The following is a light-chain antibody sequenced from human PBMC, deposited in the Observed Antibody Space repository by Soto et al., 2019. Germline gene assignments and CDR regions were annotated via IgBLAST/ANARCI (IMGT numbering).Light chain of an antibody. Sequence: IPVTQSPSPLSASVAERVTITCRASQVIKNDLSWYQQKPGRDPKLLIYAASNLQSGVPSRFSGSGSGTDFTLTISSLQPEDFATYYCQQLSIYPLTFGGGTKVDIK. V-gene: IGKV1-17*01. CDR3: QQLSIYPLT. J-gene: IGKJ4*01. CDR1: QVIKND. CDR2: AAS.